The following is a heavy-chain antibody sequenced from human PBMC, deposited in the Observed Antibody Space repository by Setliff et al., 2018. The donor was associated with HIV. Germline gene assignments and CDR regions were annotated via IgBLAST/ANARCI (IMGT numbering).Heavy chain of an antibody. V-gene: IGHV1-18*01. CDR1: GYTFSSYG. CDR3: ARALGGSYPGSFDY. Sequence: ASVKVSCKASGYTFSSYGISWVRQAPGQGLEWMGWISAYNGNTNYAQKFQGRVTMTTDTSTSTAYMEVRSLRSDDTAVYYCARALGGSYPGSFDYWGQGTLVTVSA. J-gene: IGHJ4*02. CDR2: ISAYNGNT. D-gene: IGHD1-26*01.